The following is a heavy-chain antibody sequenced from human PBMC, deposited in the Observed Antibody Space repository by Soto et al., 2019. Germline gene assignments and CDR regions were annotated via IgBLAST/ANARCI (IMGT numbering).Heavy chain of an antibody. V-gene: IGHV1-8*01. CDR3: ARGDYGQAPFEY. D-gene: IGHD4-17*01. CDR1: GYTFTSYD. J-gene: IGHJ4*02. Sequence: QVQLVQSGAEVKKPGASVKVSCKASGYTFTSYDINWVRQATGQGLEWMGWLNPNSGNTGYAQKFQGRVTMTRNTSINTAYLELSSLRSEDAAVYYCARGDYGQAPFEYWGQGTLVTVSS. CDR2: LNPNSGNT.